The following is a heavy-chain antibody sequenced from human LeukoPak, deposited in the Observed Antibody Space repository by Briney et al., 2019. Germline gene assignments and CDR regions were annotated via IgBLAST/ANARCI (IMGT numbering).Heavy chain of an antibody. CDR1: GFTFSSYA. CDR3: ARDYCGGDCYSDNWFDP. CDR2: ISYDGSNK. D-gene: IGHD2-21*02. J-gene: IGHJ5*02. Sequence: GRSLRLSCAASGFTFSSYAMHWVRQAPGKGLEWVAVISYDGSNKYYADAVNGRFTISRDNSKNTLYLKMNSLRAEDTAVYYCARDYCGGDCYSDNWFDPWGQGTLVTVSS. V-gene: IGHV3-30*04.